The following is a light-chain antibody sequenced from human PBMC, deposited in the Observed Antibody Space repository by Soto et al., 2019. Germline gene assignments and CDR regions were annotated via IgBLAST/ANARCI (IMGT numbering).Light chain of an antibody. V-gene: IGLV6-57*04. Sequence: NFMLTQPHSVSESPGKTVTISCTRSSGSIASNYVQRYQQRPGSAPTPVIYEDNEGPSGVPDRFSGSIDSSSNSASLTISGLKTDDEADYYCQSYHSGNVVFGGGTKLTVL. CDR1: SGSIASNY. J-gene: IGLJ2*01. CDR3: QSYHSGNVV. CDR2: EDN.